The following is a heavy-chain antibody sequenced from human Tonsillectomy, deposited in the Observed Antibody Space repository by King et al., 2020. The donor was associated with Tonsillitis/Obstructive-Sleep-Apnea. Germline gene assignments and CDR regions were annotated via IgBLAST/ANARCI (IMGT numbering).Heavy chain of an antibody. V-gene: IGHV1-46*01. CDR2: INPSSGST. J-gene: IGHJ4*02. Sequence: QLVQSGAEVKKPGASVKVSCKAYGYTFTRHYIHWVRQAPGQGLEWMGMINPSSGSTTCAQKFQGRATMTRDTSTSTFHRELVSLRSEDTAVYYCARDDKDDRYFDYWGQGTLVTVSS. CDR3: ARDDKDDRYFDY. CDR1: GYTFTRHY. D-gene: IGHD2-15*01.